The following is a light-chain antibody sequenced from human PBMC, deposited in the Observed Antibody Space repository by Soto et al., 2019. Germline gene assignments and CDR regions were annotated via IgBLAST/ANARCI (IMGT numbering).Light chain of an antibody. J-gene: IGKJ5*01. Sequence: EIVLTQSPATLSLSPGERATLSCRASQSVSSNLAWYQQKPGQAPSLLIYGASRRATGIPDRFSGSGSGTDFTLTISRLEPEDFAVYYCQQYDSSPITFGQGTRLAI. V-gene: IGKV3-20*01. CDR3: QQYDSSPIT. CDR1: QSVSSN. CDR2: GAS.